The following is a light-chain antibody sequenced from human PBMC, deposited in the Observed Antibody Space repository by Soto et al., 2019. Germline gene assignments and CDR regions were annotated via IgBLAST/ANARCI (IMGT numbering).Light chain of an antibody. V-gene: IGKV3-20*01. CDR2: GAS. J-gene: IGKJ1*01. CDR1: QSVSNNY. Sequence: DIVLAQSPATLSLSPGDRATLSCRASQSVSNNYLAWYQQKPGQAPRLLIYGASNRATGIPDRFSGSGSGTDFTLTISRLEPEDFAVYYCQQYGSSGTFGQGTKVDIK. CDR3: QQYGSSGT.